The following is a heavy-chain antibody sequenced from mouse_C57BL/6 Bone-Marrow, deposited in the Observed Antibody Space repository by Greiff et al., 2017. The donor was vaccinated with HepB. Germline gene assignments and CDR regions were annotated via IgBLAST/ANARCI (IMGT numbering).Heavy chain of an antibody. CDR2: IYPRSGNT. Sequence: VKLQESGAELARPGASVKLSCKASGYTFTSYGISWVKQRTGQGLEWIGEIYPRSGNTYYNEKFKGKATLTADKSSSTAYMELRSLTSEDSAVYFCARSDGYYGGGWYFDVWGTGTTVTVSS. CDR3: ARSDGYYGGGWYFDV. V-gene: IGHV1-81*01. D-gene: IGHD2-3*01. CDR1: GYTFTSYG. J-gene: IGHJ1*03.